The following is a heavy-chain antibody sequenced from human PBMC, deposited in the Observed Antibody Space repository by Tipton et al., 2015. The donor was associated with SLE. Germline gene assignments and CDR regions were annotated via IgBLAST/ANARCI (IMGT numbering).Heavy chain of an antibody. D-gene: IGHD6-19*01. CDR3: ARDSSGWPSSDAFDI. V-gene: IGHV4-59*12. CDR2: MFYSGST. CDR1: GGSINSFY. J-gene: IGHJ3*02. Sequence: GLVKPSETLSLTCNVSGGSINSFYWNWIRQPPGKGLEWIANMFYSGSTNYNPSLKSRVTMSVDTSKNQFSLKLSSVTAADTAVYYCARDSSGWPSSDAFDIWGQGTMVTASS.